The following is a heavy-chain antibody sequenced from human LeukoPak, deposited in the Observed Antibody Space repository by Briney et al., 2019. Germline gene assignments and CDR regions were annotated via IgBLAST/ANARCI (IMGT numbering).Heavy chain of an antibody. CDR2: IKEDGSQK. CDR3: VTDRGYLSFDY. D-gene: IGHD2-15*01. CDR1: GFTFSSYW. Sequence: GGSLRLSCAASGFTFSSYWMNWIRQAPGKGLEWVANIKEDGSQKYYVDSVKGRFTISRDNAKNSLYLQMNSLRDEDTAVYYCVTDRGYLSFDYWGQGTPVTVSS. J-gene: IGHJ4*02. V-gene: IGHV3-7*02.